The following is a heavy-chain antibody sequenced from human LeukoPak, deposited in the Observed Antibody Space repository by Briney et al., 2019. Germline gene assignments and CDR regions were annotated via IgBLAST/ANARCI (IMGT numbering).Heavy chain of an antibody. Sequence: GGSLRLSCAASGFTFSHYWMHRVRQVPGKGLVWVSHINNDGSSTTYADSVKGRFTISRDNAKNTLYLQMNSLRAEDTAVYYCATTGSGSYYDYWGQGTLVTVSS. CDR3: ATTGSGSYYDY. V-gene: IGHV3-74*01. D-gene: IGHD1-26*01. CDR1: GFTFSHYW. CDR2: INNDGSST. J-gene: IGHJ4*02.